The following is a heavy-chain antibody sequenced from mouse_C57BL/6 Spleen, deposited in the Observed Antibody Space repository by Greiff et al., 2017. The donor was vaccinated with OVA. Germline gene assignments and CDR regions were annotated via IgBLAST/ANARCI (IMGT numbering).Heavy chain of an antibody. J-gene: IGHJ4*01. V-gene: IGHV1-72*01. Sequence: QVQLQQPGAELVKPGASVKLSCKASGYTFTSYWMHWVKQRPGRGLEWIGRIDPNSGGTKYNEKFKSKATLTVDKPSSPAYMQLSSLTSEDSAVYYCARSSDYYDYDESYAMDYWGQGTSVTVSS. D-gene: IGHD2-4*01. CDR3: ARSSDYYDYDESYAMDY. CDR2: IDPNSGGT. CDR1: GYTFTSYW.